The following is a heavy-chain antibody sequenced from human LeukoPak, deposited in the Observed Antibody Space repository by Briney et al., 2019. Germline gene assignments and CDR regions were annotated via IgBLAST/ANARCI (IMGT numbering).Heavy chain of an antibody. CDR2: ISAYNGNT. CDR3: ARVPVGATLDY. V-gene: IGHV1-18*01. Sequence: ASVKVSCKASGYTFTSYGISWVRQAPGQGLEWMGWISAYNGNTNYAQKLQGRVTMTTDTSTSTAYTELRSLRSDDTAVYYCARVPVGATLDYWGQGTLVTVSS. J-gene: IGHJ4*02. D-gene: IGHD1-26*01. CDR1: GYTFTSYG.